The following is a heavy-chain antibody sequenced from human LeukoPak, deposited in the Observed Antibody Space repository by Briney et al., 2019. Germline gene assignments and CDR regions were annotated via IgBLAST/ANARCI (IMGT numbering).Heavy chain of an antibody. V-gene: IGHV1-8*01. CDR2: MNPNSGKT. CDR1: GYTFTSYD. D-gene: IGHD6-13*01. Sequence: ASVKVSCKASGYTFTSYDINWVRQAPGQGLEWMGWMNPNSGKTVYAQNFQGRVTMTSDTSISTAYMELSSLSSEDSAVYYCARIPGTSWENSWGQGTLVTVSS. J-gene: IGHJ4*02. CDR3: ARIPGTSWENS.